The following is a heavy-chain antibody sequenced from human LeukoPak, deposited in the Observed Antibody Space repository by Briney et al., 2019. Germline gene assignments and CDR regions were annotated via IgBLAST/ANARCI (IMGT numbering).Heavy chain of an antibody. D-gene: IGHD6-6*01. V-gene: IGHV4-59*01. J-gene: IGHJ6*03. Sequence: PSETLSLTCTVSGGSISSYYWSWIRQPPGKGLEWIGYIYYSGSTNYNPSLKSRVTISVDTSKNQFSLKLSSVTAADTAVYYCARGQLIDYSYYYLDVWGKGTTVTVSS. CDR2: IYYSGST. CDR3: ARGQLIDYSYYYLDV. CDR1: GGSISSYY.